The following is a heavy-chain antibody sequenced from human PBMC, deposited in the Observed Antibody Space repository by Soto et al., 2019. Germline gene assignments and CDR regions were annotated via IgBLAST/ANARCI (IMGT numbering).Heavy chain of an antibody. V-gene: IGHV1-3*01. J-gene: IGHJ4*02. CDR3: ARSYDILTGYYTELDY. Sequence: GASVKVSCKASGYTFTIYAMHWVRQAPGQRLEWMGWINAGNGNTKYSQKFQGRVTITRDTSASTAYMELSSLRSEDTAVYYCARSYDILTGYYTELDYWGQGTLVTVSS. CDR2: INAGNGNT. D-gene: IGHD3-9*01. CDR1: GYTFTIYA.